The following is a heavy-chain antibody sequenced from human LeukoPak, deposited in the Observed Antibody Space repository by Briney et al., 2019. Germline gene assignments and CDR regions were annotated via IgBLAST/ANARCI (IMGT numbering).Heavy chain of an antibody. J-gene: IGHJ4*02. CDR2: ISYDGSNK. Sequence: PGGSLRLSCAASGFTFSSYAMHWVRQAPGKGLEWVAVISYDGSNKYCADSVKGRFTISRDNSKNTLYLQMNSLRAEDTAVYYCASPYYDYVWGSYRLDYWGQGTLVTVSS. D-gene: IGHD3-16*02. V-gene: IGHV3-30*04. CDR3: ASPYYDYVWGSYRLDY. CDR1: GFTFSSYA.